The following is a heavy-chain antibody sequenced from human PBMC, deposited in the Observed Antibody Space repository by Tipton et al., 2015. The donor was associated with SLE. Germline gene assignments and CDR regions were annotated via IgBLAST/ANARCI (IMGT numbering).Heavy chain of an antibody. CDR1: GFTLSSYW. D-gene: IGHD3-3*01. Sequence: GSLRLSCAASGFTLSSYWMSWVRQAPGKGLEWVAYISHSSSTMFYADSLKGRFTISRDNARSSLYLQMNSLTVDDTGVYYCARSLWSGYSRTIDYWGQGTLVTVSS. CDR3: ARSLWSGYSRTIDY. CDR2: ISHSSSTM. J-gene: IGHJ4*02. V-gene: IGHV3-48*01.